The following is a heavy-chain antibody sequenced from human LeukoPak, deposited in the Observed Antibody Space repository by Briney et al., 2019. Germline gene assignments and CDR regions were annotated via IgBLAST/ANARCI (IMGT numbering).Heavy chain of an antibody. Sequence: PSETLSLTCGVYGGSFSGYVWSWIRQPPGKGLQWIGEINHSGSTTYNPSLKSQVTISLDTSRNQFSLKLTSVTAADTAVYYCAKAPVVTLSAFDIWGQGTLVTVSS. J-gene: IGHJ3*02. CDR2: INHSGST. V-gene: IGHV4-34*01. CDR1: GGSFSGYV. D-gene: IGHD3-22*01. CDR3: AKAPVVTLSAFDI.